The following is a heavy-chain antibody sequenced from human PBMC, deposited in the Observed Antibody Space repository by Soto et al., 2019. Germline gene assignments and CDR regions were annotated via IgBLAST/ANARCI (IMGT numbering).Heavy chain of an antibody. V-gene: IGHV3-21*01. CDR2: ISSSSSYI. CDR3: ARDPGVTPFDY. J-gene: IGHJ4*02. D-gene: IGHD2-21*02. Sequence: EVQLVESGGGLVKPGGSLRLSCAASGFTFSSYSMNWVRQAPGKGLEWVSSISSSSSYIYYADSVKGRFTISRDNAKNSLYMQMNSLRAADTAVYYCARDPGVTPFDYWGQGTLVTVSS. CDR1: GFTFSSYS.